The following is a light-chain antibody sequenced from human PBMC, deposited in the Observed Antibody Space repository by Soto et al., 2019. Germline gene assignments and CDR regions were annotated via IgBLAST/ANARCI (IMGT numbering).Light chain of an antibody. Sequence: QSVLTQPPSASGTPGQRVTISCSGSSSNIGSYTVNWYQQLPGAAPKLLIYINDQRPSGVPDRFSGSKSGTSASLAISGRQTEDEADYYCAAWDDTLHGVVFGGGTQLTVL. CDR2: IND. CDR1: SSNIGSYT. J-gene: IGLJ2*01. V-gene: IGLV1-44*01. CDR3: AAWDDTLHGVV.